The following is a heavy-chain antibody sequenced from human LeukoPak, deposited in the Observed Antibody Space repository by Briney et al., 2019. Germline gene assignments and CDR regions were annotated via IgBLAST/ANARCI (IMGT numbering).Heavy chain of an antibody. Sequence: GGSLRLSCAASGFTFSSYAMSWVRQAPGKGLEWVSAIRGTGDATYYTDSVKGRSAISRDNSKNTLYLQMSSLRAEDTAVYYCGKHRGAAVGYYFDYWGQGTLVTVSS. CDR2: IRGTGDAT. V-gene: IGHV3-23*01. CDR3: GKHRGAAVGYYFDY. D-gene: IGHD6-13*01. CDR1: GFTFSSYA. J-gene: IGHJ4*02.